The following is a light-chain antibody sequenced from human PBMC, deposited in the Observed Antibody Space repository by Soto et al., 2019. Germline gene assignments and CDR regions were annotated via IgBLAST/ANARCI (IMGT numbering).Light chain of an antibody. V-gene: IGKV1-9*01. CDR1: QGISRY. CDR2: AAS. Sequence: IPLTQSPSSLSASVGDSVTITCRASQGISRYLSWYQQKPGRAPKLLISAASTLQSGVPARFSGSGSGTDFTLSITSLRPEDFATYYCQQLNTYPVTFGGGTKVEIK. CDR3: QQLNTYPVT. J-gene: IGKJ4*01.